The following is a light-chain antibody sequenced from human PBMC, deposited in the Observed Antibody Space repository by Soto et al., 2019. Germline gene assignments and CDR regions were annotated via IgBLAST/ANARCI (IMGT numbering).Light chain of an antibody. J-gene: IGKJ4*01. CDR3: QQYHNWPPLT. CDR2: GAS. Sequence: ETLMTQSPATLSASPGERVTLSCRASQNININLAWYQQKPGQAPRVLIYGASSRASGIPDRFSGSGSGTDFTLTISSLEHDDFAFYYCQQYHNWPPLTFGGGTRVEIK. CDR1: QNININ. V-gene: IGKV3D-15*01.